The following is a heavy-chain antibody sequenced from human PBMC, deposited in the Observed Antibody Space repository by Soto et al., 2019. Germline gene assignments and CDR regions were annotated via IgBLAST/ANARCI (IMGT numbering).Heavy chain of an antibody. Sequence: ASVKVSCKASGYTFTSYAMHWVRQAPGQRLEWMGWINAGNGNTKYSQKFQGRFTITRDTSASTAYMELSSLRSEDTAVYYCARVDPGGVRAESFDYWGQGTLVTVSS. CDR3: ARVDPGGVRAESFDY. J-gene: IGHJ4*02. CDR2: INAGNGNT. D-gene: IGHD3-16*01. V-gene: IGHV1-3*01. CDR1: GYTFTSYA.